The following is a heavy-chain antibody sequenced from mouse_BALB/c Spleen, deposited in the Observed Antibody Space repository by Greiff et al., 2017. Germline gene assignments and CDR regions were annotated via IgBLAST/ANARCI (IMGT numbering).Heavy chain of an antibody. V-gene: IGHV1-67*01. CDR1: GYTFTDYA. D-gene: IGHD1-1*01. Sequence: VQLQQSGPELVRPGVSVKISCTGSGYTFTDYAMPWVKQSHAKSLEWIGVISTYSGNTNYNQKFKGKATMTVDKSSSTAYMDLARLTSEDSAIYYCADCGRLYAMDYWGQGTLVTVSA. J-gene: IGHJ4*01. CDR2: ISTYSGNT. CDR3: ADCGRLYAMDY.